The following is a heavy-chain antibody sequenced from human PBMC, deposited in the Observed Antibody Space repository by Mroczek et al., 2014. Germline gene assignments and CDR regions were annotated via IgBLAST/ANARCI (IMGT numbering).Heavy chain of an antibody. J-gene: IGHJ4*02. CDR1: GGSISSYY. CDR2: IYTSGST. Sequence: QVQLVQSGPGLVKPSETLSLTCTVSGGSISSYYWSWIRQPAGKGLEWIGRIYTSGSTNYNPSLKSRVTMSVDTSKNQFSLKLSSVTAXDTAVYYCARDLAYCSGGSCYIAFGYWGQGTLVTVSS. D-gene: IGHD2-15*01. V-gene: IGHV4-4*07. CDR3: ARDLAYCSGGSCYIAFGY.